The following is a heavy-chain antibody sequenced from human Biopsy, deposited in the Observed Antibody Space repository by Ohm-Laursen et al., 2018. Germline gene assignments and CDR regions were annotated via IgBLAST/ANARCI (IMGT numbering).Heavy chain of an antibody. Sequence: PGTLSLTCTVSGGSISSDYWSWIRQTPGKGLEWIGYIYYSGSTNYNPSLKSRVTISVDTSKNQFSLRLNSVTAADTAVYYCARDERWGQGTLVTVSS. V-gene: IGHV4-59*01. CDR2: IYYSGST. J-gene: IGHJ4*02. CDR3: ARDER. D-gene: IGHD5-24*01. CDR1: GGSISSDY.